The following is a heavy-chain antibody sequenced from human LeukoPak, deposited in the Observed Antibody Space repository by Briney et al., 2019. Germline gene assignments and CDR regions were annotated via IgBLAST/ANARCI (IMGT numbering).Heavy chain of an antibody. Sequence: KPSETLSLTCAVYGGSFSGYYWSWIRQPPGKGLEWIGEINHSGSTNYNPSLKSRVTISVDTSKKQFSLKLSSVTAADTAVYYCARGRRDGYNLRNFDYWGQGTLVTVSS. D-gene: IGHD5-24*01. J-gene: IGHJ4*02. CDR3: ARGRRDGYNLRNFDY. CDR2: INHSGST. CDR1: GGSFSGYY. V-gene: IGHV4-34*01.